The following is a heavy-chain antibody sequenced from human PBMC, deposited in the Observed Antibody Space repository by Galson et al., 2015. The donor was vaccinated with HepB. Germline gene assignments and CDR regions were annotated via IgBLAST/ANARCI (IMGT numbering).Heavy chain of an antibody. CDR2: ISGSGGTT. V-gene: IGHV3-23*01. D-gene: IGHD5-18*01. Sequence: SLRLSCAASGFSFDDYDMHWVRQAPGKGLEWVSAISGSGGTTYYADSVKGRFTISRDNSKNTPYLQMNSLRAEDTAVYYCANGYVDAAMGPYWGQGTLVTVSS. CDR1: GFSFDDYD. J-gene: IGHJ4*02. CDR3: ANGYVDAAMGPY.